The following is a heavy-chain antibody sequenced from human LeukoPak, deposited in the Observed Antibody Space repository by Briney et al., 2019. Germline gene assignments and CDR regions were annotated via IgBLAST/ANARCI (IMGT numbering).Heavy chain of an antibody. CDR1: GYTFTGYY. Sequence: ASVKVSCKASGYTFTGYYMHWVRQAPGQGLEWMGWINPNSGGTNYAQKFQGRVTMTRDTSISTAYMELSRLRSDDMAVYYCARDRGSEFGDSYYYGMDVWGQGTTVTVSS. CDR2: INPNSGGT. D-gene: IGHD3-16*01. V-gene: IGHV1-2*02. J-gene: IGHJ6*02. CDR3: ARDRGSEFGDSYYYGMDV.